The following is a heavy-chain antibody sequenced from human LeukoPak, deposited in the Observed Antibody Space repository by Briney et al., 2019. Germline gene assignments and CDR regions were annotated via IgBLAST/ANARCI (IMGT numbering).Heavy chain of an antibody. V-gene: IGHV5-51*01. CDR2: IYPRDSDT. D-gene: IGHD2-2*01. J-gene: IGHJ3*02. Sequence: GESLKISCKGSGYSSTSYWIGWVRQMPGKGLEWMGIIYPRDSDTRYSPSFQGQVTISADKSISTAYLQWSSLKASDTAMYYCARHRYCSSTSCYHPDIWGQGTMVTVSS. CDR3: ARHRYCSSTSCYHPDI. CDR1: GYSSTSYW.